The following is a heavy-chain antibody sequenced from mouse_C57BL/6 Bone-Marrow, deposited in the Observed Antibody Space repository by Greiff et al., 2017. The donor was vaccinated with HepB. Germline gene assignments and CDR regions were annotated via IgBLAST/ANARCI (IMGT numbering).Heavy chain of an antibody. CDR3: ARDGTVVEDY. D-gene: IGHD1-1*01. CDR2: IHPNSGST. J-gene: IGHJ2*01. CDR1: GYTFTSYW. Sequence: QVQLQQSGAELVKPGASVKLSCKASGYTFTSYWMHWVKQRPGQGLEWIGMIHPNSGSTNYNEKFKSKATLTVDKSSSTAYMQLSSLTSEDSAVYYCARDGTVVEDYWGQGTTLTVSS. V-gene: IGHV1-64*01.